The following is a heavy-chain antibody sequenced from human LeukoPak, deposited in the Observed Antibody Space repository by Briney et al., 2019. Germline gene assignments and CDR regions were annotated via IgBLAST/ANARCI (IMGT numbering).Heavy chain of an antibody. CDR3: ARSRIVLHWFDP. V-gene: IGHV3-23*01. CDR1: GFTFTSSA. D-gene: IGHD2/OR15-2a*01. J-gene: IGHJ5*02. CDR2: LSASGLST. Sequence: PGGSLRLSCAASGFTFTSSAMSWVRQAQGEGLEWVSTLSASGLSTYHADSVTGRFTISRDNSKNTLYLQMNSLKAEDTAVYYCARSRIVLHWFDPWGQGSLVTVS.